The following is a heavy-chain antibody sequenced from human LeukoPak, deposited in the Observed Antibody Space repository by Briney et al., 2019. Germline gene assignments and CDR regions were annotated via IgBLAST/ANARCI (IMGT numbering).Heavy chain of an antibody. J-gene: IGHJ6*03. V-gene: IGHV1-2*02. CDR2: INPNSGGT. CDR3: ARGTHCSGGSCYSPGYYYYYMDV. Sequence: ASVTVSCKASGYTFTGYYMHWVRQAPGQGLKWMGWINPNSGGTNYAQKFQGRVTMTRDTSISTAYMELSRLRSDDTAVYYCARGTHCSGGSCYSPGYYYYYMDVWGKGTTVTVSS. D-gene: IGHD2-15*01. CDR1: GYTFTGYY.